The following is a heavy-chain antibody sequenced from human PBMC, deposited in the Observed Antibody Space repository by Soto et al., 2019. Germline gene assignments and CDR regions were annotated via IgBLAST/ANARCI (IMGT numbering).Heavy chain of an antibody. CDR1: GEYISSGYY. J-gene: IGHJ6*02. CDR3: ARDRMIVVNYGLDV. CDR2: IYHNGKT. V-gene: IGHV4-38-2*02. D-gene: IGHD3-22*01. Sequence: SETLSLTCSVSGEYISSGYYLGWIRQPPGRGLEWIGSIYHNGKTYYNPSLKSRVTISVDTSKNQLSLKVSSVTAADTALYYCARDRMIVVNYGLDVWGQGTTVTVSS.